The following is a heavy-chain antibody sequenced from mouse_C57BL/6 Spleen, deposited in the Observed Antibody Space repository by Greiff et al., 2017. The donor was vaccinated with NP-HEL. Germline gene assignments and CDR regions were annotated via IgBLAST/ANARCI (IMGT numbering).Heavy chain of an antibody. CDR3: ARSPDGYYGYFDV. Sequence: VQLVESGAELAKPGASVKLSCKASGYTFTSYWMHWVKQRPGQGLEWIGYINPSSGYPKYNQKFKDKATLTADKSSSTAYMQLSSLTYEDSAVYYWARSPDGYYGYFDVWGTGTTVTVSS. CDR2: INPSSGYP. D-gene: IGHD2-3*01. CDR1: GYTFTSYW. J-gene: IGHJ1*03. V-gene: IGHV1-7*01.